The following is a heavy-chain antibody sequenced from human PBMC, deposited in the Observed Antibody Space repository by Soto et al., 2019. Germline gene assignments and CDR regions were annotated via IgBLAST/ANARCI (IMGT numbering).Heavy chain of an antibody. D-gene: IGHD2-2*01. CDR2: INPNNGGT. Sequence: QVQLVQSGAEVMKPGASVKVSCKASGFTSTRYSVYWVRQAPGQGPEWMGRINPNNGGTNYAQEFHRSVTMTRDTSTTSVYMALSSQGSEDRTVSNCVSRVDAQFDGWGQGTTVTVS. CDR1: GFTSTRYS. CDR3: VSRVDAQFDG. J-gene: IGHJ6*02. V-gene: IGHV1-46*01.